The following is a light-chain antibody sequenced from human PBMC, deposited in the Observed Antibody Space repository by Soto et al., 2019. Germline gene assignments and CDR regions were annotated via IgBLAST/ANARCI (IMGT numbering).Light chain of an antibody. CDR2: EVS. Sequence: QSALTQPPSASGSPGQSVTISCTGTSSDVGGYNYVSWYQQHPGKAPKVMIYEVSTRPSGVPDRFSGSKSGNTASLTVSGLQAEDEADYYCSSYAGSINFVVFGGGTKVTVL. J-gene: IGLJ2*01. CDR1: SSDVGGYNY. V-gene: IGLV2-8*01. CDR3: SSYAGSINFVV.